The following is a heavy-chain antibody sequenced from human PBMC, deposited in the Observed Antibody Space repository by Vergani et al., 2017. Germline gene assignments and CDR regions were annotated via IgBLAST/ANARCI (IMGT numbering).Heavy chain of an antibody. J-gene: IGHJ6*03. CDR1: GGSISSSSYY. Sequence: QLQLQESGPGLVKPSETLYLTCTVSGGSISSSSYYWGWIRQPPGKGLGWIGSIYYSGSTYYNPSLKSRVTISVDTSKNQFSLKLSSVTAADTAVYYCARVDDRLARYYYDMDVWGKGP. V-gene: IGHV4-39*07. D-gene: IGHD1-1*01. CDR2: IYYSGST. CDR3: ARVDDRLARYYYDMDV.